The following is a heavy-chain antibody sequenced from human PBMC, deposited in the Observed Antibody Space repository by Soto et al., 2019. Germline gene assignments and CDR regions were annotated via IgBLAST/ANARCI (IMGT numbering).Heavy chain of an antibody. D-gene: IGHD2-2*01. CDR2: IWFDGSDK. J-gene: IGHJ3*02. V-gene: IGHV3-33*01. CDR3: ARLSCSSTSCYSVGAFDI. CDR1: GFTFSSYG. Sequence: GGSLRLSCAASGFTFSSYGMHWVRQAPGKGLEWVALIWFDGSDKYYTDSVKGRFTISSDNSKSTLYLQMNSLRAEDTAVYYCARLSCSSTSCYSVGAFDIRGQGTMVTVSS.